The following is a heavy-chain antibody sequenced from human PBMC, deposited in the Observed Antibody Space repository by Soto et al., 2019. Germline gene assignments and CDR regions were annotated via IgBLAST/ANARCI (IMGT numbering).Heavy chain of an antibody. J-gene: IGHJ6*03. CDR1: GGSVSSGSYY. Sequence: PSETLSLTCTVSGGSVSSGSYYWSWIRQPPGKGLEWIGYIYYSGSTNYNPSLKSRVTISVDTSKNQFSLKLSSVTAADTAVYYCARRRYDFWSGYYDYYYYYMDVWGKGTTVTVSS. V-gene: IGHV4-61*01. D-gene: IGHD3-3*01. CDR2: IYYSGST. CDR3: ARRRYDFWSGYYDYYYYYMDV.